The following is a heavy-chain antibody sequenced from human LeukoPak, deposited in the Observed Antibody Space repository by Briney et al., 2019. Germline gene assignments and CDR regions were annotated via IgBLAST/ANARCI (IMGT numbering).Heavy chain of an antibody. CDR3: ARAPMTTEDY. V-gene: IGHV3-53*01. Sequence: GGSLRLSCVASGFIVSSNYMSWVRQAPGKGPEWVSVIYSGGGTNYADSVKGRFTISRDRSKNTLYLQMNSLRVEDTAVYYCARAPMTTEDYWGQGTLVTVSS. D-gene: IGHD4-17*01. CDR2: IYSGGGT. CDR1: GFIVSSNY. J-gene: IGHJ4*02.